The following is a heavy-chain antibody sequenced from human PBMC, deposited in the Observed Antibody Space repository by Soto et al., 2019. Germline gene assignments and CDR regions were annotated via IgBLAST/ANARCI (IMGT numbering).Heavy chain of an antibody. Sequence: ASVKVSCKASGYTFTSYGISWVRQAPGQGLEWIGWISACNGNTNYAQKLQDRVTMTTDTSTSTAYMELSSLRSEDTAIYYCAARTGYYTSYYYMDVWGKGTTVTVSS. D-gene: IGHD3-9*01. CDR1: GYTFTSYG. CDR2: ISACNGNT. V-gene: IGHV1-18*01. J-gene: IGHJ6*03. CDR3: AARTGYYTSYYYMDV.